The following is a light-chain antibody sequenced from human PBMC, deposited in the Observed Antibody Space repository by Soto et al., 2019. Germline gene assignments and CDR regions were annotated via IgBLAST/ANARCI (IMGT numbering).Light chain of an antibody. J-gene: IGKJ2*01. Sequence: EIVLAQSPGTLSLSPGERATLSCRASQSVTSNFLAWYQQRPGQAPRLLIFASSSRATGIPDRFSGSGSGTDFTLTISRLEPEDSAVYYCQQYGSSPLYTFGQGTKLEIK. CDR3: QQYGSSPLYT. V-gene: IGKV3-20*01. CDR2: ASS. CDR1: QSVTSNF.